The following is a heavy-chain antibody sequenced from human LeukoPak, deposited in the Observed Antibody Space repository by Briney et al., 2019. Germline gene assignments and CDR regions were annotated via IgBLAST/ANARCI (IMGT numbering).Heavy chain of an antibody. CDR2: IYPGDSDT. D-gene: IGHD3-10*01. V-gene: IGHV5-51*01. CDR3: ARLTYYYGSGSYRNPLYYYYGMDV. Sequence: GESLKISCKGSGYSFTSYWIGWVRQMPGKGLEWMGIIYPGDSDTRYSPSFQGQVTISADKSISTAYLQWSSLKASDTAMYYCARLTYYYGSGSYRNPLYYYYGMDVWGQGTTVTVSS. CDR1: GYSFTSYW. J-gene: IGHJ6*02.